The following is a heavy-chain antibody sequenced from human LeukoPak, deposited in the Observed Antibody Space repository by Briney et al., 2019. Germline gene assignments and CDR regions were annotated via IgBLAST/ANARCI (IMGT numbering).Heavy chain of an antibody. CDR3: TTDAGLEDYFDY. Sequence: GGSLRLSCAASGFTFSSYAMSWVRQAPGKGLEWVGRIISKADGGTTDDAAPVKGRFTSARDDSKNTLYLQMNSLKTEDTAVYYCTTDAGLEDYFDYWGQGTLVTVSS. CDR1: GFTFSSYA. D-gene: IGHD6-6*01. J-gene: IGHJ4*02. V-gene: IGHV3-15*01. CDR2: IISKADGGTT.